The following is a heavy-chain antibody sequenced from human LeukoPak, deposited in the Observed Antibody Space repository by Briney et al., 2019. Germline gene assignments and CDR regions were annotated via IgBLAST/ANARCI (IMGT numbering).Heavy chain of an antibody. D-gene: IGHD3-9*01. Sequence: SETLSLTCTVSAGSMSRYYWSWIRQPPGKGLEWIGYFYYTGSTNYNPSLKSRVTMSLDTSKYQFSLKLSSVTAADTAVYDCARHICYYYYMDCWGKGTTVTVSS. CDR1: AGSMSRYY. CDR3: ARHICYYYYMDC. J-gene: IGHJ6*03. CDR2: FYYTGST. V-gene: IGHV4-59*08.